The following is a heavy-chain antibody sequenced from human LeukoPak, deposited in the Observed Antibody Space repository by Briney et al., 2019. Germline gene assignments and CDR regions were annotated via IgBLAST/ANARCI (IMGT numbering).Heavy chain of an antibody. CDR3: AKVNNSSSFDY. D-gene: IGHD6-6*01. J-gene: IGHJ4*02. CDR2: ISGRGGST. V-gene: IGHV3-23*01. CDR1: GFTFSSYA. Sequence: AGGSLRLPCAASGFTFSSYAMSWVRQAPGKGLEWVSAISGRGGSTYYADSVKGRFTISRDNSKNTLYLQMNSLRAEDTAVYYCAKVNNSSSFDYWGQGTLVTVSS.